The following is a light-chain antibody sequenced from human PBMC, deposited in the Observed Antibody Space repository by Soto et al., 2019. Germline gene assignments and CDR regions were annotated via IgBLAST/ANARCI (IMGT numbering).Light chain of an antibody. V-gene: IGLV1-44*01. CDR3: AAWDDSLNGPV. CDR1: ISNIGSNS. J-gene: IGLJ1*01. Sequence: QSVLTQPPSASGTPGQRVSISCSGSISNIGSNSVNWYQQLPGTAPKLLIYSNNQRPSGVPDRISGSKSGTSASLAISGLQSEDEADYYCAAWDDSLNGPVFGTGTKLTVL. CDR2: SNN.